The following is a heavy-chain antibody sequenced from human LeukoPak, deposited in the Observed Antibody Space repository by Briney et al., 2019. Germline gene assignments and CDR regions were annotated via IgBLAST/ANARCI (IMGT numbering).Heavy chain of an antibody. J-gene: IGHJ4*02. CDR3: AREYGGYSYGRFDY. CDR2: ISSSGSTI. V-gene: IGHV3-48*03. Sequence: PGGSLRLSCAASGFTFSNYEMNWVRQAPGKGLEWVSYISSSGSTIYYADSVKGRFTISRDNAKNSLYLQMNSLRAEDTAVYYCAREYGGYSYGRFDYWGQGTLVTVSS. D-gene: IGHD5-18*01. CDR1: GFTFSNYE.